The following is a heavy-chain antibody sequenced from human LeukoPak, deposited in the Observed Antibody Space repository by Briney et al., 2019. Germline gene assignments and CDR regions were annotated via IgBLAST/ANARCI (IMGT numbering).Heavy chain of an antibody. CDR3: AKNWGSGSDYWTH. CDR1: GLTFSTYP. D-gene: IGHD1-26*01. J-gene: IGHJ4*02. CDR2: LTGSGGTT. V-gene: IGHV3-23*01. Sequence: GGSLRLSCAASGLTFSTYPMSWVRQAPGKGLEWVSTLTGSGGTTYYADSVKGRFTISRDNSKNTLSLQMNSLRAEDTAVYYCAKNWGSGSDYWTHWGQGTLVTVSS.